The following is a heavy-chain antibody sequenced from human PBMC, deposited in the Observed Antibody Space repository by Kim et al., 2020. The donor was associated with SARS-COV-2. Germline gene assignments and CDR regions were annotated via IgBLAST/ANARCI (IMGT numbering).Heavy chain of an antibody. Sequence: KGRFTIARDNAKNSLYLQMNSLGDEDTAVYYCARDYYDSSGYYYVPSSDYWGQGTLVTVSS. D-gene: IGHD3-22*01. V-gene: IGHV3-48*02. CDR3: ARDYYDSSGYYYVPSSDY. J-gene: IGHJ4*02.